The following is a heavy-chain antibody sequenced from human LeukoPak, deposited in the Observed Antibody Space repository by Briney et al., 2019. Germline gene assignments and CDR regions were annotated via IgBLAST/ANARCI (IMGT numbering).Heavy chain of an antibody. J-gene: IGHJ4*02. CDR1: GGSISNYY. CDR3: ASTDILSRPTFDY. V-gene: IGHV4-59*01. D-gene: IGHD5-12*01. Sequence: SETLSLTCSVSGGSISNYYWSWIRQPPGKGLEWIGYIYDSGRANYNPSLKSRVTISIDTSKNQFSLKLSSVTAADTAVYYCASTDILSRPTFDYWGQGSLVTVSS. CDR2: IYDSGRA.